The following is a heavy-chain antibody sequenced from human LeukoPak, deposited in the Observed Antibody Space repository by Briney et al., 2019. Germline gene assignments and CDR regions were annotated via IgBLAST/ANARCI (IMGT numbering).Heavy chain of an antibody. V-gene: IGHV3-30-3*01. CDR3: ARALGGYGDY. CDR1: GFTFSSYA. J-gene: IGHJ4*02. Sequence: GGSLRLSCAASGFTFSSYAMHWVRQAPGKGLEWVAVISYDGSNKYYADSVKGRFTISRDNSKNTPYLQMNSLRAEDTAVYYCARALGGYGDYWGQGTLVTVSS. CDR2: ISYDGSNK. D-gene: IGHD5-12*01.